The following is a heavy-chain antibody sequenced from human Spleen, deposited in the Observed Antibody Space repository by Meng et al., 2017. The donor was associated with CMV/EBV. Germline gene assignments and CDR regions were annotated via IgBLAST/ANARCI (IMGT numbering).Heavy chain of an antibody. CDR1: GFSFSNYA. J-gene: IGHJ4*02. Sequence: CAVYGFSFSNYAMQWVRQAPGKGLEWVAVISSDGNTKFYGDSGKGRFTVSRDRSKNTLYLQMNSLSPEDTAVYYCARDLPAAGTFDYWGQGTLVTVSS. CDR2: ISSDGNTK. D-gene: IGHD6-13*01. CDR3: ARDLPAAGTFDY. V-gene: IGHV3-30*04.